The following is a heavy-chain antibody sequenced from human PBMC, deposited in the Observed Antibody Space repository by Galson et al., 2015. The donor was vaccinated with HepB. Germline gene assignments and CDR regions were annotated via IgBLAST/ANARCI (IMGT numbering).Heavy chain of an antibody. D-gene: IGHD3-22*01. CDR1: GFTFDDYA. CDR3: AKVVSYYYDSSVYGAFDI. V-gene: IGHV3-9*01. CDR2: ISWNSGSI. Sequence: SLRLSCAASGFTFDDYAMHWVRQAPGKGLEWVSGISWNSGSIGYADSVKGRFTISRDNAKNSLYLQMNSLRAEDTALYYCAKVVSYYYDSSVYGAFDIWGQGTMVTVSS. J-gene: IGHJ3*02.